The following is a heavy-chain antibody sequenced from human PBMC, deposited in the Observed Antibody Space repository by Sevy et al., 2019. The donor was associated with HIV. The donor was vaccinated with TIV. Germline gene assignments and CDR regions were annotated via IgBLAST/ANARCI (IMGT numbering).Heavy chain of an antibody. CDR2: MSPKSGNT. D-gene: IGHD3-3*01. V-gene: IGHV1-8*02. Sequence: ASGKVSCKASGDTFTTYDINWVRQATGQGLDWMGWMSPKSGNTGFAQKFQGRLTMTRDTSISTAYMELSSLRSEDTAVSYSASGGSGDVWNDEDYYYGMDVWGQGTQVTVSS. J-gene: IGHJ6*02. CDR3: ASGGSGDVWNDEDYYYGMDV. CDR1: GDTFTTYD.